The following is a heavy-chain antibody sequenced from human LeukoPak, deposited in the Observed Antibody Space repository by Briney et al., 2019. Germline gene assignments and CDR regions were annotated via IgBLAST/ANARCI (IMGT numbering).Heavy chain of an antibody. J-gene: IGHJ5*02. V-gene: IGHV3-21*01. CDR1: GFTFSSYA. D-gene: IGHD2-2*02. Sequence: GGSLRLSCAASGFTFSSYAMHWVRQAPGKGLEWVSSISSSSSYIYYADSVKGRFTISRDNAKNSLYLQMNSLRAEDTAVYYCAREKYCSSTSCYIGGFDPWGQGTLVTVSS. CDR2: ISSSSSYI. CDR3: AREKYCSSTSCYIGGFDP.